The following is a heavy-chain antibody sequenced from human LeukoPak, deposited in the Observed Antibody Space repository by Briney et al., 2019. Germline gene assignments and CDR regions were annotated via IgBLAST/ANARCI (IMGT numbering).Heavy chain of an antibody. J-gene: IGHJ5*02. Sequence: PSETLSLTCTVSGGSISSGAYYWSWIRQHPGKGLEWIGYIYYSGSTYYNPSLKSRVTISVDTSKNQFSLKLTSMTAADTAVYYCARGIWGDLSWLDPWGQGTLVTVSS. CDR2: IYYSGST. D-gene: IGHD3-16*01. CDR1: GGSISSGAYY. CDR3: ARGIWGDLSWLDP. V-gene: IGHV4-31*03.